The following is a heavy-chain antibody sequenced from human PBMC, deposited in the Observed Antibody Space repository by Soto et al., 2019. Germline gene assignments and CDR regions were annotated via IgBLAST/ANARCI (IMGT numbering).Heavy chain of an antibody. V-gene: IGHV4-30-2*01. CDR2: IYHSGST. J-gene: IGHJ4*02. CDR3: ARAANYYDSSGYPQYYFDY. CDR1: GGSISSGGYS. D-gene: IGHD3-22*01. Sequence: PWETLSLTGAVSGGSISSGGYSWSWIRQPPGKGLEWIGYIYHSGSTYYNPSLKSRVTISVDRSKNQFSLKLSSVTAADTAVYYCARAANYYDSSGYPQYYFDYWGQGTLVTVSS.